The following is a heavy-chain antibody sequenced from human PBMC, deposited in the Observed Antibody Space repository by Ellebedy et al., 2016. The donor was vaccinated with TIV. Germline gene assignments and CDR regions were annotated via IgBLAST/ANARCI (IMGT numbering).Heavy chain of an antibody. D-gene: IGHD3-10*01. J-gene: IGHJ3*02. CDR3: ARIMVRGADDHAFDI. V-gene: IGHV3-30-3*01. CDR2: ISYDGSNK. CDR1: GFTFSSYA. Sequence: GGSLRLXXAASGFTFSSYAMHWVRQAPGKGLEWVAVISYDGSNKYYADSVKGRFTISRDNSKNTLYLQMNSLRAEDTAVYYCARIMVRGADDHAFDIWGQGTMVTVSS.